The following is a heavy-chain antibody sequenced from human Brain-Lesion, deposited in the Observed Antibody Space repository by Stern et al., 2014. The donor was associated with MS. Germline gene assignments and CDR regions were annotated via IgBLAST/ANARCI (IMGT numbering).Heavy chain of an antibody. J-gene: IGHJ4*02. CDR2: SDHSGST. CDR3: ARFPASRPHVFDS. CDR1: GGSISSSNW. V-gene: IGHV4-4*02. Sequence: QVQLVQSGPGLVKPSGTLSLTCAVSGGSISSSNWWSWVRQSPGKGLEWIGESDHSGSTIYNPSLKSRVTVSVDKSKNRFPRNRRSVTAADTAVYFCARFPASRPHVFDSWGQGTLVTVSS. D-gene: IGHD6-13*01.